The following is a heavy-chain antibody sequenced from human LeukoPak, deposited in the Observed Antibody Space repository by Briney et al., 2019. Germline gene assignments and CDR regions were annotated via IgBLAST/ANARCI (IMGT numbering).Heavy chain of an antibody. J-gene: IGHJ4*02. Sequence: GGSLRLSCAASGFTFSSYEMNWVRQAPGKGLEWVSYISRSGSTIYYADSVKGRFTISRDNDKNSLYLQMNSLRAADTAVYYCARDWDYGDHCDYWGQGTLVTVSS. D-gene: IGHD4-17*01. CDR2: ISRSGSTI. CDR1: GFTFSSYE. V-gene: IGHV3-48*03. CDR3: ARDWDYGDHCDY.